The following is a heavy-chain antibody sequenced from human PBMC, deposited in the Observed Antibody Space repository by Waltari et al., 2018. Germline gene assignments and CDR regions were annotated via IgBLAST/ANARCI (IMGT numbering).Heavy chain of an antibody. CDR2: INHGGGT. V-gene: IGHV4-34*01. J-gene: IGHJ6*04. CDR1: GESFSGYR. CDR3: ARVNTMIRGISPPLDV. Sequence: QVQLQQWGAGLLKPSETLSLTCAVYGESFSGYRWSWIRQPPGKGLEWIGEINHGGGTSYKPSLKGRVTISVDTSKNQFSLKLNSVTAADTGVYYCARVNTMIRGISPPLDVWGRGATVTVSS. D-gene: IGHD3-10*01.